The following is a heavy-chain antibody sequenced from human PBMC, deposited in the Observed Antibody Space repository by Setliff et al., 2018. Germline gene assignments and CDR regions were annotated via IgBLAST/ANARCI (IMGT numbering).Heavy chain of an antibody. CDR2: ISGSGITI. J-gene: IGHJ6*02. CDR3: ARDGVYYGMDV. Sequence: GESLKISCAASGFSFIDTYMSWVRQAPGKGLEWVSKISGSGITIYYADSVRGRFTISRDNSKNSLYLQINSLRAEDTAVYYCARDGVYYGMDVWGQGTTVTSP. CDR1: GFSFIDTY. V-gene: IGHV3-11*04.